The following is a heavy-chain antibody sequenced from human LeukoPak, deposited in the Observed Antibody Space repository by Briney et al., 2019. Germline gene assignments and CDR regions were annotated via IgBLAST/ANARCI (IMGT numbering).Heavy chain of an antibody. CDR3: ARANSVAGTPSFDY. D-gene: IGHD6-19*01. V-gene: IGHV4-39*07. CDR2: IYYSGST. J-gene: IGHJ4*02. Sequence: SETLSLTCTVSGGSISSSSYYWGWIRQPPGKGLEWIGSIYYSGSTYYNPSLKSRVTISVDTSKNQFSLKLSSVTAADTAVYYCARANSVAGTPSFDYWGQGTLVTVSS. CDR1: GGSISSSSYY.